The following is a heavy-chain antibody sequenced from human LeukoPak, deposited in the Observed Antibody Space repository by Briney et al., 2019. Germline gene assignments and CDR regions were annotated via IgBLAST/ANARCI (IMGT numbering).Heavy chain of an antibody. CDR3: ARDSDSSGPYYFDY. Sequence: GASVKVSCKASGYTFTSYGISWVRQAPGQGLEWMGGIIPIFGTANYAQKFQGRVTITADKSTSTAYMELSSLRSEDTAVYYCARDSDSSGPYYFDYWGQGTLVTVSS. J-gene: IGHJ4*02. CDR2: IIPIFGTA. D-gene: IGHD3-22*01. CDR1: GYTFTSYG. V-gene: IGHV1-69*06.